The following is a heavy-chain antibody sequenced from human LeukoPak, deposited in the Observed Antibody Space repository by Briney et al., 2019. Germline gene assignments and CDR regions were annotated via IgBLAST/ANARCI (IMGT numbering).Heavy chain of an antibody. CDR2: ISYDGRNN. D-gene: IGHD7-27*01. V-gene: IGHV3-30*04. CDR3: AKDGGLWVSAHWGDS. Sequence: GGSLRLSCAASGFTFSSYAMHWVRQAPGKGLEWVAIISYDGRNNFYADSVKGRFTVSRDNSKNTLFLQMNSLRAEDTAVYYCAKDGGLWVSAHWGDSWGRGTLVTVSS. CDR1: GFTFSSYA. J-gene: IGHJ4*02.